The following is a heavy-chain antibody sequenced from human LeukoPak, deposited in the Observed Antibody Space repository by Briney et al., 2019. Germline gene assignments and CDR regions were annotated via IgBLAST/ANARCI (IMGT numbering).Heavy chain of an antibody. Sequence: SETLSLTCSVSGYSFTSGHYWGWIRQPPGKGLEWIANIYHTGSAHYNPSLKSRVTISVDTSKNQFSLKLSSVTAADTAVYYCARYCTSTTCILRGFDYWGQGTLVTVS. J-gene: IGHJ4*02. V-gene: IGHV4-38-2*01. CDR1: GYSFTSGHY. CDR3: ARYCTSTTCILRGFDY. D-gene: IGHD2-2*01. CDR2: IYHTGSA.